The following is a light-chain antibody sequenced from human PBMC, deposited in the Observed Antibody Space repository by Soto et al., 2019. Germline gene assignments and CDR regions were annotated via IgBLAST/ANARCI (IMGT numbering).Light chain of an antibody. CDR3: QQLNSYPLT. CDR2: AAS. V-gene: IGKV1-9*01. CDR1: QSISDY. Sequence: DIQTTQSPSSLSASGGERVTITCRAGQSISDYLAWYQQRPGKAPKLLIYAASTLQSGVPSRFSGSGSGTEFTLTISSLQPEDFATYSCQQLNSYPLTLGGGTKVDIK. J-gene: IGKJ4*01.